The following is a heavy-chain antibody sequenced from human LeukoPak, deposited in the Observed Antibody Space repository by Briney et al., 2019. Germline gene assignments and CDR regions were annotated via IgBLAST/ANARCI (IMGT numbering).Heavy chain of an antibody. V-gene: IGHV4-39*01. CDR1: GGSISSSRYY. CDR2: IYYSGST. Sequence: SETLSLTCTASGGSISSSRYYWGWIRQPPGKGLEWIGSIYYSGSTYYNPSLKSRVTISVDTSKNQFSLKLSSVTAADTAVYYCARHQENSSGWYGNFDYWGQGTLVIVSS. CDR3: ARHQENSSGWYGNFDY. J-gene: IGHJ4*02. D-gene: IGHD6-19*01.